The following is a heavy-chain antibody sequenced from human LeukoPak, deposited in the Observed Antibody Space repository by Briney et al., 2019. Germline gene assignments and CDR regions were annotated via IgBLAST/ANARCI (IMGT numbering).Heavy chain of an antibody. V-gene: IGHV4-61*01. CDR2: IYYSGST. D-gene: IGHD3-16*01. CDR1: GGSVSSGSYY. CDR3: ARGGWGESHFDY. Sequence: SETLSLTCTVSGGSVSSGSYYWSWIRQPPGKGLEWIGYIYYSGSTNCNPSLKSRVTISVDTSKNQFSLKLSSVTAADTAVYYCARGGWGESHFDYWGQGTLVTVSS. J-gene: IGHJ4*02.